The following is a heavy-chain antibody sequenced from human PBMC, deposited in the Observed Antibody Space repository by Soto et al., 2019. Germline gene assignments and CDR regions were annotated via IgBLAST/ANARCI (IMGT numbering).Heavy chain of an antibody. Sequence: SETLSLTCTVSGGSISSGGYYWSWIRQHPGKGLEWIGYIYYSGSTYYNPSLKSRVTISVDTSKNQLSLKLSSVTAADTAVYYCARESIAAAGSLDPWGQGTLVTVSS. J-gene: IGHJ5*02. CDR3: ARESIAAAGSLDP. V-gene: IGHV4-31*03. CDR2: IYYSGST. D-gene: IGHD6-13*01. CDR1: GGSISSGGYY.